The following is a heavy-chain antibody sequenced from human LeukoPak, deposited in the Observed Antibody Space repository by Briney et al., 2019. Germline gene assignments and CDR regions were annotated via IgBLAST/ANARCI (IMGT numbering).Heavy chain of an antibody. J-gene: IGHJ6*03. CDR3: ARLRTYMDV. V-gene: IGHV4-30-2*01. CDR2: IYHSGST. Sequence: SQILSLTCTVSGGSISSGGYYWSWIRQPPGKGLEWIGYIYHSGSTYYNPSLKSRVTISVDRSKNQFSLKLSSVTAADTAVYYCARLRTYMDVWGKGTTVTVSS. CDR1: GGSISSGGYY.